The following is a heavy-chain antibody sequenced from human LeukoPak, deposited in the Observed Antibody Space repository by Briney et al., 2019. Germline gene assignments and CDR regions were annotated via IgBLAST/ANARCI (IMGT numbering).Heavy chain of an antibody. Sequence: SETLSLTCTVSGGSISSSSYYWGWIRQPPGKGLEWIGSIYYSGSTYYNPSLKSRVTISVDTSKNQFSLKLSSVTAADTAVYYCARGSFYDNSGYYTPRYYFDYWGPGTLVAVSS. V-gene: IGHV4-39*01. CDR1: GGSISSSSYY. CDR3: ARGSFYDNSGYYTPRYYFDY. J-gene: IGHJ4*02. CDR2: IYYSGST. D-gene: IGHD3-22*01.